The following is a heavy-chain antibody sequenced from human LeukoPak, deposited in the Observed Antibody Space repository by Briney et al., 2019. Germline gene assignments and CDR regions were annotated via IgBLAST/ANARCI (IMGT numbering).Heavy chain of an antibody. J-gene: IGHJ5*02. CDR2: IRSTSET. CDR1: GFIFSQYS. V-gene: IGHV3-48*01. Sequence: GGSLRLSCAASGFIFSQYSMNWVSQAPGKGLEWVSHIRSTSETFYADSVKGRFTISRDNARNSLCLQMNNLRGEDTAIYYCARDAGNSGYGCDLWGQGTLVTVSS. CDR3: ARDAGNSGYGCDL. D-gene: IGHD5-12*01.